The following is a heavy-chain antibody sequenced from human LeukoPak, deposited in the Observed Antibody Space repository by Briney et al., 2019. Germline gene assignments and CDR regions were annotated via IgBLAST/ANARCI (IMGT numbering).Heavy chain of an antibody. D-gene: IGHD2-15*01. Sequence: PSQTLSLTCTVSGGSISSGGYYWSWICQHPGKGLEWIGYAYYSESTYYNPSLKSRVTISVDTSKNQFSLRLTSVTAADTAVYYCARDYSAGRGHFDYWGQGTLVTVSS. CDR2: AYYSEST. CDR3: ARDYSAGRGHFDY. J-gene: IGHJ4*02. V-gene: IGHV4-31*03. CDR1: GGSISSGGYY.